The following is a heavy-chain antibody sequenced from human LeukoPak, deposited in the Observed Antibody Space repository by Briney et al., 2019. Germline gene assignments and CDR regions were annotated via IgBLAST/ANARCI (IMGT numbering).Heavy chain of an antibody. CDR3: ARGSSSSTFQH. V-gene: IGHV4-38-2*02. CDR2: IYHSGST. J-gene: IGHJ1*01. Sequence: SETLSLTCTVSGYSISSGYYWGWIRQPPGKGLEWIGSIYHSGSTYYNPSLKSRVTISVDTSKNQFSLKLSSVTAADTAVYYCARGSSSSTFQHWGQGTLVTVSS. D-gene: IGHD6-6*01. CDR1: GYSISSGYY.